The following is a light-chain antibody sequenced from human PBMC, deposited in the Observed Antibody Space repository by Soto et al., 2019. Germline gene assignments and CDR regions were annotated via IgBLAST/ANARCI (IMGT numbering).Light chain of an antibody. J-gene: IGKJ2*01. CDR2: GAS. V-gene: IGKV3-20*01. CDR3: QQYSSLPYT. CDR1: QSVSSSY. Sequence: EVVLTQSTGILSLSPGERATLSCRASQSVSSSYLAWYQQKPGQAPRLLIYGASTRATGIPDRFSGGGSGTDFTLTISRLEPEDFAVYHCQQYSSLPYTFGQGTKLEIK.